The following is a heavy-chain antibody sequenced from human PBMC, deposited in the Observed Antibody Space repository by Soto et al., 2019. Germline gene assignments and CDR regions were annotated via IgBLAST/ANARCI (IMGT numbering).Heavy chain of an antibody. Sequence: QVQLVESGGGVVQPGRSLRLSCAASGFTFSYYGMHWVRQAPGKGLEWVAVISYDGSYEYYADSAKGRFTISRDNSKNTLYLHMNSLRTEDTAVYYCAKGGIVVVTAVLDYWGQGTLVTVSS. CDR2: ISYDGSYE. CDR3: AKGGIVVVTAVLDY. V-gene: IGHV3-30*18. J-gene: IGHJ4*02. D-gene: IGHD2-21*02. CDR1: GFTFSYYG.